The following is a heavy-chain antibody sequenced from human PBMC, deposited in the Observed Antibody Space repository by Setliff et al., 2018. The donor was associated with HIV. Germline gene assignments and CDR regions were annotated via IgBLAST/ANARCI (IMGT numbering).Heavy chain of an antibody. Sequence: PSETLSLTCAVYGVSFSGYYWSWIRQPPGRGLEWIGEINHSGDTNYNPSLKSRVTISVDTSKNKFPLNLNSVTAADTAVYYCSRLGAEDFSDYDWVDYWGQGTLVTVSS. J-gene: IGHJ4*02. CDR1: GVSFSGYY. V-gene: IGHV4-34*01. D-gene: IGHD5-12*01. CDR3: SRLGAEDFSDYDWVDY. CDR2: INHSGDT.